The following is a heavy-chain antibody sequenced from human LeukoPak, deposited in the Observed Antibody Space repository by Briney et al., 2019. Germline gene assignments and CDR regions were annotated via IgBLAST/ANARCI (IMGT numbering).Heavy chain of an antibody. CDR3: ARGGGYSYVTN. CDR2: ISSSSSYT. Sequence: PGGSLRLSCAASGFTFSDYYMSWIRQAPGKGLEWVSYISSSSSYTNYADSVKGRFTISRDNAKNSLYLQMSSLRVEDTAVYYCARGGGYSYVTNWGQGTLVTVSS. J-gene: IGHJ4*02. CDR1: GFTFSDYY. D-gene: IGHD5-18*01. V-gene: IGHV3-11*06.